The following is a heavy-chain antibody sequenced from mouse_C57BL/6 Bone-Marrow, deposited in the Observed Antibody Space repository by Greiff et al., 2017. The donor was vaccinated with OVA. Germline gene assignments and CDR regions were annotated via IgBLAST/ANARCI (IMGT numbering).Heavy chain of an antibody. D-gene: IGHD1-1*01. CDR3: AREGDYGSSYWYFDV. CDR1: GFTFSDYY. CDR2: INYDGSST. V-gene: IGHV5-16*01. Sequence: DVHLVESEGGLVQPGSSMKLSCTASGFTFSDYYMAWVRQVPEKGLEWVANINYDGSSTYYLDSLKSRFIISRDNAKNILYLQMSSLKSEDTATYYCAREGDYGSSYWYFDVWGTGTTVTVSS. J-gene: IGHJ1*03.